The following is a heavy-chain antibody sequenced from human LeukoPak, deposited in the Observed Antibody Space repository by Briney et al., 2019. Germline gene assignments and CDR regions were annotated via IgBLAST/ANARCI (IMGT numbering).Heavy chain of an antibody. J-gene: IGHJ4*02. D-gene: IGHD6-13*01. CDR2: ISSSSRCI. CDR1: GFTFSSYS. V-gene: IGHV3-21*01. Sequence: GGSLRLSCAASGFTFSSYSMTWVRQAPGKGLEWVSSISSSSRCIYYADSMKGRFTISRDNAKNSLFLQMNSLRAEDTAVYYCARVVEAAAFDYWGQGTLVTVSS. CDR3: ARVVEAAAFDY.